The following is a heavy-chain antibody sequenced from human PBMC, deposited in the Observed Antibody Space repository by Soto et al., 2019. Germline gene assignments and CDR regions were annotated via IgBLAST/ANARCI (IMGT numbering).Heavy chain of an antibody. Sequence: GGSLRLSCAASGFTFSSYDMHWVRQATGKGLEWVSAIGTAGDTYYPGSVKGRFTISRENAKNSLYLQMNSLRAGDTAVYYCARDQRSGWYDYWGQGTLVTVSS. D-gene: IGHD6-19*01. V-gene: IGHV3-13*01. CDR2: IGTAGDT. CDR3: ARDQRSGWYDY. CDR1: GFTFSSYD. J-gene: IGHJ4*02.